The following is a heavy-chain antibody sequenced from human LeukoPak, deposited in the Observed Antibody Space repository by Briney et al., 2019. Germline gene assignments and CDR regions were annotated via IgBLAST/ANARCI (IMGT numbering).Heavy chain of an antibody. V-gene: IGHV3-23*01. CDR2: ISGSGGST. D-gene: IGHD4-23*01. J-gene: IGHJ4*02. CDR3: AKDQSMTTVVSPKDY. Sequence: GGSLRLSCAASGITFSSYAMSWVRQAPGKGLEWVSAISGSGGSTYYADSVKGRFTISRDNSKNTLYLQMNSLRAEDTAVYYCAKDQSMTTVVSPKDYWGQGTLVTVSS. CDR1: GITFSSYA.